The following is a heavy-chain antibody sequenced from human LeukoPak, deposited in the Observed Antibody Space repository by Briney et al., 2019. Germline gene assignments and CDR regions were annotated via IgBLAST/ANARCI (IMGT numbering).Heavy chain of an antibody. CDR1: AYTFTSYD. Sequence: ASVKVSCKASAYTFTSYDINWVRQATGQGLEWMGWMNPNSGNTGYAQRFQGRVTMTRDNSISTAYMELSNLTSKDTAVYFCARVSGFERKDSFSYWGQGTLVTVSS. V-gene: IGHV1-8*01. CDR3: ARVSGFERKDSFSY. CDR2: MNPNSGNT. J-gene: IGHJ4*02. D-gene: IGHD5-12*01.